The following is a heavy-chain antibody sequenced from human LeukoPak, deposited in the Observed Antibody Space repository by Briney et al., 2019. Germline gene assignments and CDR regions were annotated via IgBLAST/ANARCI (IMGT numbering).Heavy chain of an antibody. CDR3: AREAVTMVRGVITDY. J-gene: IGHJ4*02. D-gene: IGHD3-10*01. CDR1: GGSISSSSYY. CDR2: IYYSGST. Sequence: SETLSLTCTVSGGSISSSSYYWGWIRQPPGKGLEWIGSIYYSGSTYYNPSLKSRVTISVDTSKNQFSLKLSSVTAADTAAYYCAREAVTMVRGVITDYWGQGTLVTVSS. V-gene: IGHV4-39*02.